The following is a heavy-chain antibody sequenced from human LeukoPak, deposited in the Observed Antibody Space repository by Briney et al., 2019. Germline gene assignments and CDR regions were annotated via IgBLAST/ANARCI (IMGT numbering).Heavy chain of an antibody. Sequence: GSLRLSCAASGFTFSSCWVHWVRQAPGKGLVWVSRINSDGSSTSYADSVKGRFTISRDNAKNTLYLQMNSLRAEDTAVYYCARERGLWLIAARRNWFDPWGQGTLVTVSS. J-gene: IGHJ5*02. CDR2: INSDGSST. CDR3: ARERGLWLIAARRNWFDP. CDR1: GFTFSSCW. V-gene: IGHV3-74*01. D-gene: IGHD6-6*01.